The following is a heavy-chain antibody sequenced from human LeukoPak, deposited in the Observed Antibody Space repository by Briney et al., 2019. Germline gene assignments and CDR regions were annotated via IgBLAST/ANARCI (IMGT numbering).Heavy chain of an antibody. CDR2: IWFDGSNK. Sequence: GGSLRLSCAASGFTFRSYGMHWVRQAPGKGLEWVAVIWFDGSNKYYTDSVKGRFTISRDNSKNTLYLQMNSLRAEDTAVYYCARDRGAVAGNFDYWGQGTLVTVSS. V-gene: IGHV3-33*01. CDR3: ARDRGAVAGNFDY. CDR1: GFTFRSYG. D-gene: IGHD6-19*01. J-gene: IGHJ4*02.